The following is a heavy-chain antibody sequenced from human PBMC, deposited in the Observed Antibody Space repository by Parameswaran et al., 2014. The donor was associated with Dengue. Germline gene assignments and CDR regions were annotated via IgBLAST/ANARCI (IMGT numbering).Heavy chain of an antibody. CDR3: AKAYYYDSGAYSENYDYYYAMDV. Sequence: SWVRQAPGQGLEWMGGIIPMFGAANYAQKFQGRVTITADESTRTAYMELRSLRSEDTAVYYCAKAYYYDSGAYSENYDYYYAMDVWGQGTTVTVSS. D-gene: IGHD3-22*01. CDR2: IIPMFGAA. V-gene: IGHV1-69*01. J-gene: IGHJ6*02.